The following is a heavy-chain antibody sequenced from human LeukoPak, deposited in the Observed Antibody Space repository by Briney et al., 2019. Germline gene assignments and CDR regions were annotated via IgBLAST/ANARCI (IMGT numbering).Heavy chain of an antibody. D-gene: IGHD5-18*01. Sequence: GGSLRLSCAASGFTFSSYAMHWVRQAPGKGLEWVAVISYDGSNKYYADSVKGRFTISRDDSKNTLYLQMNSLRAEDTAVYYCAREGYSYGLTYYYMDVWGKGTTVTVSS. V-gene: IGHV3-30*01. CDR2: ISYDGSNK. J-gene: IGHJ6*03. CDR3: AREGYSYGLTYYYMDV. CDR1: GFTFSSYA.